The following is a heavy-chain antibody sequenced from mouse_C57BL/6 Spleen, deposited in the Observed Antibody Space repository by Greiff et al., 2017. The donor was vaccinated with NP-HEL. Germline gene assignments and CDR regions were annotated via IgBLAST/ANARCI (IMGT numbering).Heavy chain of an antibody. D-gene: IGHD1-1*01. J-gene: IGHJ1*03. CDR3: ARQGSNYWYFDV. CDR2: IWSDGST. V-gene: IGHV2-6-1*01. Sequence: VKLVESGPGLVAPSQSLSITCTVSGFSLTSYGVHWVRQPPGKGLEWLVVIWSDGSTTYNSAPKSRLSISTDNSKSQVFLKMNSLQPDDTAVYYCARQGSNYWYFDVWGTGTTVTVSS. CDR1: GFSLTSYG.